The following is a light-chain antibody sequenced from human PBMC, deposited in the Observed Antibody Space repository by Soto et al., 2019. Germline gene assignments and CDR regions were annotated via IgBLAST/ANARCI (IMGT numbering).Light chain of an antibody. CDR1: QSVSSY. Sequence: EIVLTQSPATLSLSPGERATLSCRAGQSVSSYLAWYQQKPGQAPRLLIYDASNRATGIPARFSGSGSGTDITLTISSLEPEDFAVYYCQQRSNWPLTFGGGTKVEIK. CDR3: QQRSNWPLT. CDR2: DAS. J-gene: IGKJ4*01. V-gene: IGKV3-11*01.